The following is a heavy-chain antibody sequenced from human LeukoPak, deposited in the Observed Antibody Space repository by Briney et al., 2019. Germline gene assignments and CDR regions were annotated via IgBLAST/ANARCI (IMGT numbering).Heavy chain of an antibody. CDR3: ARFRAGGYFDY. V-gene: IGHV3-30-3*01. CDR1: GFTFSSYA. Sequence: GGSLRLSCAASGFTFSSYAMHWVRQAPGKGLEWVAVISYDGSNKYYADSVKGRFTISRDNSKNTLYLQMNSLRAEDTAVYYCARFRAGGYFDYWGQGTLVTVSS. J-gene: IGHJ4*02. CDR2: ISYDGSNK. D-gene: IGHD3-10*01.